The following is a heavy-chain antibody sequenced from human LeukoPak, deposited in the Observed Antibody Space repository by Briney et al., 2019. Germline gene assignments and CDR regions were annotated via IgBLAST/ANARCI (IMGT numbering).Heavy chain of an antibody. CDR2: ISAYNGNR. Sequence: EASVSVSCTASGYTFTSYGISWVRQAPGQGLEWMGWISAYNGNRNYAQTLQGRVTMTTDTSTSTAYMELRSLRSDDTAVYYCARVPIAEAGTWFDPWGQGTLVTVSS. CDR3: ARVPIAEAGTWFDP. V-gene: IGHV1-18*01. J-gene: IGHJ5*02. D-gene: IGHD6-13*01. CDR1: GYTFTSYG.